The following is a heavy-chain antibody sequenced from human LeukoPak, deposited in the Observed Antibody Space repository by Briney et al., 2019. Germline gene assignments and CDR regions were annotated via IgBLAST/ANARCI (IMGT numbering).Heavy chain of an antibody. D-gene: IGHD6-13*01. V-gene: IGHV3-7*01. Sequence: GGSLRLSCAASGFTISGFFMTWVRQAPGKGLEWVANIKQDGSEKYYVDSVKGRFTISRDNAKNSLHLQMNSLRAEDTAVYYCARDLIAAAGWFDPWGQGTLVTVSS. CDR2: IKQDGSEK. CDR1: GFTISGFF. J-gene: IGHJ5*02. CDR3: ARDLIAAAGWFDP.